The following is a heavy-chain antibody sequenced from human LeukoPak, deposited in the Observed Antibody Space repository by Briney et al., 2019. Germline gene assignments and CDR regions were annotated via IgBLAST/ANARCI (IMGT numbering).Heavy chain of an antibody. CDR3: ARRRSGYGDDY. CDR1: GYSFSSYW. CDR2: IYPGDSDT. V-gene: IGHV5-51*01. J-gene: IGHJ4*02. D-gene: IGHD5-12*01. Sequence: GESLKISCKSSGYSFSSYWIGWVRQRPGKGLEWMGIIYPGDSDTRYSPSFQGQVTISADKSISTAYLQWSSLKASDTAMYYCARRRSGYGDDYWGQGTLVTVSS.